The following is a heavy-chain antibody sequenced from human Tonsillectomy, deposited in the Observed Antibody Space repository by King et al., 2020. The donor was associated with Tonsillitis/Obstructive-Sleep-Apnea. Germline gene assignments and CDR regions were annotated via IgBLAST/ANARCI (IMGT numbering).Heavy chain of an antibody. D-gene: IGHD6-13*01. CDR3: AKDLIIAVVCTLGDAFDI. CDR1: GFNFDDYA. V-gene: IGHV3-9*01. J-gene: IGHJ3*02. CDR2: ISWNSGSI. Sequence: VQLVESGGGLVQSGRSLRLSCAASGFNFDDYAMYWVRQAPGKGLEWVSGISWNSGSIGYADSVKGRFTISRDNAKNSLYLQMNSLRPEDTALYFCAKDLIIAVVCTLGDAFDIWGQGTMFTVSS.